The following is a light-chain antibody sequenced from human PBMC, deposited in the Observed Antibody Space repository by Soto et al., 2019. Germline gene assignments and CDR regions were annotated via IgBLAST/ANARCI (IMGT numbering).Light chain of an antibody. V-gene: IGLV8-61*01. Sequence: QTVVTQEPSVSVSPGGTVTLTCGLSSGPVFTSSYPNWYQQTPGQAPRTLIFNPNTRSSGVPDRFSGSILGDKAALTITGAQADDDSYYYCLLYLGGGIWVFGGGTTLTVL. CDR2: NPN. CDR1: SGPVFTSSY. J-gene: IGLJ3*02. CDR3: LLYLGGGIWV.